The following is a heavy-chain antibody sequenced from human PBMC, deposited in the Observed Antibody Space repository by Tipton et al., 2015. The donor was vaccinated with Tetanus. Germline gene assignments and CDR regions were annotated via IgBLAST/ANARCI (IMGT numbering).Heavy chain of an antibody. J-gene: IGHJ4*02. CDR1: GGSVNDGRFY. CDR2: IYYSGST. CDR3: ARHPPPYYYGSGSYLDY. V-gene: IGHV4-39*01. D-gene: IGHD3-10*01. Sequence: TLSLTCTVSGGSVNDGRFYWTWIRQPPGKALEWVAHIYYSGSTFYHPSLQSRVTISVDTSKNQFSLRLSSVTAADTAVYFCARHPPPYYYGSGSYLDYWGQGTPVTVSS.